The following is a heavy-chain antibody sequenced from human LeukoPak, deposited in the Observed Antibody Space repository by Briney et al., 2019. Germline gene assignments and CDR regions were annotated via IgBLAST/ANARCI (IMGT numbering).Heavy chain of an antibody. Sequence: GGSLRLSCAASGFTFSSYAMSWVRQAPGKGLEWVSFISGSGGTTYYADSVKGRFTISRDNSRNTLFLQMNSLRAEDTAVYHCATDFYDSTWGQGTLVTVSS. CDR2: ISGSGGTT. CDR3: ATDFYDST. J-gene: IGHJ5*02. D-gene: IGHD3-22*01. CDR1: GFTFSSYA. V-gene: IGHV3-23*01.